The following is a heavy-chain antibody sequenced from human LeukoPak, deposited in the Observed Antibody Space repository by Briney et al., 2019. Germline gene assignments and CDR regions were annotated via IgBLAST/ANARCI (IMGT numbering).Heavy chain of an antibody. CDR3: VRASYSSTWYLDS. D-gene: IGHD6-13*01. J-gene: IGHJ4*02. CDR2: ISTNSEYI. V-gene: IGHV3-21*01. Sequence: PGGSLRLSCEAFGFTLSRYSMNWVRQAPGKGPEWVSAISTNSEYIYYGDSVRGRFTVSRDNAKNSLYLQMNSLRVEDTALYYCVRASYSSTWYLDSWGQGTLVTVSS. CDR1: GFTLSRYS.